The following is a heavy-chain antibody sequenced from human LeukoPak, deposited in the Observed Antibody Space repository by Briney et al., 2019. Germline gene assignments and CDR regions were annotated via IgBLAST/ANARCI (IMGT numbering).Heavy chain of an antibody. J-gene: IGHJ5*01. V-gene: IGHV3-23*01. D-gene: IGHD1-1*01. CDR1: GLTLSTYA. CDR2: ISANGGST. Sequence: GGPLSLSCAASGLTLSTYAVRWVRQAPGKGLERVSAISANGGSTFYADSVKGRVTVYRDSSKDTLDVQINRLSGESRAVDFCVRKALEYTLGSGDSWGKGTLATAS. CDR3: VRKALEYTLGSGDS.